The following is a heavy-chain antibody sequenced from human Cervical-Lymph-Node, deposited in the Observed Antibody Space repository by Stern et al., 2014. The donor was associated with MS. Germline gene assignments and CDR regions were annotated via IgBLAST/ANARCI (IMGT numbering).Heavy chain of an antibody. CDR2: ITNVGST. J-gene: IGHJ4*02. CDR3: ARDTSSPERSDW. CDR1: GFTVSRDY. Sequence: EVQLVVSGGGVIQLGGSLRLSCTASGFTVSRDYMTWVRQAPGKGLGWVSLITNVGSTFYTDSVKCRFAISRDDSKNTVYLHMTSLRAEDTAMYYCARDTSSPERSDWWGQGTLVTVSS. V-gene: IGHV3-53*01. D-gene: IGHD1-1*01.